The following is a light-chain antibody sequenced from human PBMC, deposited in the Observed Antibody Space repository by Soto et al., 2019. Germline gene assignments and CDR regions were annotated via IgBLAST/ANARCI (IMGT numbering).Light chain of an antibody. V-gene: IGKV3D-15*01. CDR1: QSVSDN. J-gene: IGKJ5*01. CDR2: AAS. CDR3: QQFNNWPTT. Sequence: EIVMTQSPATLSVSPGERATLSCRASQSVSDNLAWYQQKPGQAPRLLIFAASTRATGIPARFSGSGSGTDFTLTISSLQSEDFAVYFCQQFNNWPTTFGQGTRLETK.